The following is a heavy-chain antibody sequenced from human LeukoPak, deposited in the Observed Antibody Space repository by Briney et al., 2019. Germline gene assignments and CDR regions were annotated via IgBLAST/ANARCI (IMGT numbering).Heavy chain of an antibody. CDR1: GGSISSGDYY. J-gene: IGHJ4*02. V-gene: IGHV4-30-2*01. D-gene: IGHD5-12*01. CDR3: ARYSGYEGVFDY. Sequence: SETLSLTCTVSGGSISSGDYYWSWIRQPPGKGLERIGYIYHSGSTYYNPSLKSRVTISVDRSKNQFSLKLSSVTAADTAVYYCARYSGYEGVFDYWGQGTLVTVSS. CDR2: IYHSGST.